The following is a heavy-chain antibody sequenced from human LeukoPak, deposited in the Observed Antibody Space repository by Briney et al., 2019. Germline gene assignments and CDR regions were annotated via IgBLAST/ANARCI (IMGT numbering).Heavy chain of an antibody. D-gene: IGHD3-3*01. CDR1: GGSISSSSYY. CDR3: ARGPYYDFWSGHYYYYYMDV. Sequence: PSETLSLTCTVSGGSISSSSYYWGWIRQPPGKGLEWIGSIYYSGSTYYNPSLKSRVTISVDTSKNQFSLELSSVTAADTAVYYCARGPYYDFWSGHYYYYYMDVWGKGTTVTVSS. V-gene: IGHV4-39*01. J-gene: IGHJ6*03. CDR2: IYYSGST.